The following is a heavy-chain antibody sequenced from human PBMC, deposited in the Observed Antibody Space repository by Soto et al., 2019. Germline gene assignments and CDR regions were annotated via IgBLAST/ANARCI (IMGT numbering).Heavy chain of an antibody. D-gene: IGHD6-6*01. CDR3: GTGGRGSSGKVDY. CDR1: GDSISSGGYS. J-gene: IGHJ4*02. V-gene: IGHV4-30-2*01. Sequence: PSETLSLTCAVSGDSISSGGYSWSWIRQPPGKGLEWIGYIYHSGSTYYNPSLESRVAIAMDRSKNEFSLKLTSVTAADTAVYYCGTGGRGSSGKVDYWGQGTLVTVSS. CDR2: IYHSGST.